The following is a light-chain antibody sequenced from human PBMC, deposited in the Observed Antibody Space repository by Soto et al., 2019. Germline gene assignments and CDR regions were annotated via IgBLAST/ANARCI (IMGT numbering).Light chain of an antibody. V-gene: IGLV2-14*02. CDR1: NSDVGSYNA. CDR2: DVS. J-gene: IGLJ1*01. CDR3: SSYTRSGVYV. Sequence: QSVLTQPASVSGSPEQSITISCTGTNSDVGSYNAVSWYQQHPGRAPKLMIYDVSNRPSGISNRFSGSKSGSMASLTISGLQAEDDADYYCSSYTRSGVYVFGAGTKVTVL.